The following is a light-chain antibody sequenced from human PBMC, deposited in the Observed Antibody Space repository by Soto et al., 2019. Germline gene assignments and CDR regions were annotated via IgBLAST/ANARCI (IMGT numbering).Light chain of an antibody. J-gene: IGKJ4*01. CDR2: WAS. V-gene: IGKV4-1*01. CDR3: QQFHSNPPT. CDR1: QSVIHSSNNKNY. Sequence: DIVMTQSPDSVAVSLGERATISCKSSQSVIHSSNNKNYLSWYQQKPGQPPKLLIYWASTRESGVTERFSGSGSGIDFTLTISSLQTEDVAVYYCQQFHSNPPTFGGGTKVDIK.